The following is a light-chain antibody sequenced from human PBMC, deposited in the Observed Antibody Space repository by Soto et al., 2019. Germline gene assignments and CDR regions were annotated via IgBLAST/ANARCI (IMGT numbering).Light chain of an antibody. V-gene: IGKV3-20*01. CDR2: GAS. CDR3: QQYVTSPIT. J-gene: IGKJ5*01. Sequence: EIVLTPSPGTLALSPGERATLSGSASQSVSGNFLAWYQQKSGQAPRLLIYGASTRATDIPDTFSGSGSGTDFTLTISRLEPEDFAVYYCQQYVTSPITFGQGTRLEI. CDR1: QSVSGNF.